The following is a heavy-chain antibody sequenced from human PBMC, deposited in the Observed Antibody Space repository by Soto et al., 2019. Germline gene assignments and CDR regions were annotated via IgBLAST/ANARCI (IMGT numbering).Heavy chain of an antibody. CDR1: GGSISSYY. D-gene: IGHD6-19*01. J-gene: IGHJ4*02. CDR2: IYYSGST. Sequence: SDALSLTCTVSGGSISSYYWSWIRQPPGKGLEWIGYIYYSGSTNYNPSLKSRVTISVDTSKNQFSLKLSSVTAADTAVYYCARGDSSGWYHFDYWGQGTLVTVSS. CDR3: ARGDSSGWYHFDY. V-gene: IGHV4-59*07.